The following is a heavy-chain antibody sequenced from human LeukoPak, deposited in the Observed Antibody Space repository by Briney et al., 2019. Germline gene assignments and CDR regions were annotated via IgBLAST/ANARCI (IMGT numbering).Heavy chain of an antibody. V-gene: IGHV3-21*01. CDR1: GFTFSSYS. CDR3: ARDVIADSLIIRDL. Sequence: TGGSLRLSCAASGFTFSSYSMNWVRQAPGKGLEWVSSISRSSSYIYYADSVKGRFTVSRDNAKNSLYLQMNSLRAEDTAVYYCARDVIADSLIIRDLWGQGTLVIVSS. CDR2: ISRSSSYI. D-gene: IGHD3-10*01. J-gene: IGHJ4*02.